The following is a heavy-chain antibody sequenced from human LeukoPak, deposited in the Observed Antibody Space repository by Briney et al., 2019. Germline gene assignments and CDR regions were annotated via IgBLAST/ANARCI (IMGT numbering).Heavy chain of an antibody. V-gene: IGHV3-30*02. CDR2: IRYDGSNK. CDR1: GFTFSCYS. CDR3: AKDSQNYYGSGSYRNPYFDY. D-gene: IGHD3-10*01. Sequence: GGSLRLSCAASGFTFSCYSMNWVRQAPGKGLEWVAFIRYDGSNKYYADSVKGRFTISRDNTKNTLYLQMNSLRAEDTAVYYCAKDSQNYYGSGSYRNPYFDYWGQGTLVTVSS. J-gene: IGHJ4*02.